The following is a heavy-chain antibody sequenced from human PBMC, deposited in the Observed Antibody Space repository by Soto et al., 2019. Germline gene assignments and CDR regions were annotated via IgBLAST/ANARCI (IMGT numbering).Heavy chain of an antibody. CDR1: GFTFSSYA. CDR3: AKVGYCGGDCYSGGSFQH. J-gene: IGHJ1*01. V-gene: IGHV3-23*01. Sequence: GGSLRLSCAASGFTFSSYAMSWVRQAPGKGLEWVSAISGSGGSTYYADSVKGRFTISRDNSKNTLYLQMNSLRAEDTAVYYCAKVGYCGGDCYSGGSFQHWGQGTLVTVSS. D-gene: IGHD2-21*02. CDR2: ISGSGGST.